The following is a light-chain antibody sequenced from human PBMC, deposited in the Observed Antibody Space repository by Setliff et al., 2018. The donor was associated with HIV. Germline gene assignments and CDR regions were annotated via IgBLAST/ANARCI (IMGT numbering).Light chain of an antibody. CDR1: SSDVGDYNY. J-gene: IGLJ1*01. CDR3: SSYASSNSYV. V-gene: IGLV2-8*01. CDR2: EIT. Sequence: QSVLTQPPSASGSPGQSVTISCTGASSDVGDYNYVSWYQQHPGKAPKLMIYEITKRPSGVPDRFSGSKSGNTASLTVSGLQAEDEAGYYCSSYASSNSYVFGTGTKVTVL.